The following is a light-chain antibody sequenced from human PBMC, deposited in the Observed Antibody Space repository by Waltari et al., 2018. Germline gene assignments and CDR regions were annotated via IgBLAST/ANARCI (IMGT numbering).Light chain of an antibody. CDR1: SSDVGGYNY. J-gene: IGLJ3*02. Sequence: QSALTQPRSVSGSPGQSVTISCTGTSSDVGGYNYVSWYQQHPGKAPKLRIYHVSSRPSGVPDRFSGSQSGNTASLTISGLQAEDEADYYCGSYAGSYAWVFGGGTKLTVL. V-gene: IGLV2-11*01. CDR2: HVS. CDR3: GSYAGSYAWV.